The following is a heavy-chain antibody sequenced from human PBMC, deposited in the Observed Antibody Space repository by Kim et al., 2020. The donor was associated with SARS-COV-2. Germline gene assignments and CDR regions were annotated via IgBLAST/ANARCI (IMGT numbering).Heavy chain of an antibody. D-gene: IGHD3-10*01. CDR3: AREGGTGWFGEFDY. Sequence: ASVKVSCKASGYTFTSYAMHWVRQAPGQRLEWMGWINAGNGNTKYSQKFQGRVTITRDTSASTAYMELSSLRSEDTAVYYCAREGGTGWFGEFDYWGQGTLVIVSS. J-gene: IGHJ4*02. V-gene: IGHV1-3*01. CDR2: INAGNGNT. CDR1: GYTFTSYA.